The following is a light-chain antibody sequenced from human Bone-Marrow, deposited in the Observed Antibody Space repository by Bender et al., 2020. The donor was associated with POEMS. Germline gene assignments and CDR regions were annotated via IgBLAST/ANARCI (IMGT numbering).Light chain of an antibody. CDR3: SSLTDDYTLV. J-gene: IGLJ2*01. CDR1: SSD. CDR2: DVN. Sequence: QSALTQPASVSGSPGQSITISCTGTSSDVSWYQQHPGKAPKLMIYDVNNRPSGVSNRFSGSKSADTASLPISGLQAEDEADYSCSSLTDDYTLVFGGGTRLTVL. V-gene: IGLV2-14*01.